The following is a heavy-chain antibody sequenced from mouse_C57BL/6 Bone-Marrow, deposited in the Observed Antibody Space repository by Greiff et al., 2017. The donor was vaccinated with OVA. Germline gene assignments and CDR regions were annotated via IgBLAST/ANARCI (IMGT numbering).Heavy chain of an antibody. D-gene: IGHD1-1*01. CDR2: FYPGSGSN. Sequence: QVQLQQPGAELVKPGASVKMSCKASGYTFTSYWITWVKQRPGQGLEWIGDFYPGSGSNNYNEKFKSKATLTVDKSSSTAYMQLSSLTSEDSAVYYCARGFITTDWYFDVWGTGTTVTVSS. V-gene: IGHV1-55*01. CDR3: ARGFITTDWYFDV. J-gene: IGHJ1*03. CDR1: GYTFTSYW.